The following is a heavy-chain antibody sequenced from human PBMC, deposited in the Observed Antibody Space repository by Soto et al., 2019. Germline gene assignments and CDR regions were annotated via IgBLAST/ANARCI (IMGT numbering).Heavy chain of an antibody. D-gene: IGHD3-10*01. Sequence: PGESLKISCKGSGYSFTSYWIGWVRQMPGKGLEWMGIIYPGDSDTRYSPSFQGQVTISADKSISTAYLQWSSLKASDTAMYYWASLKITMVRGVISSDWFDPWGQGTLVTVSS. V-gene: IGHV5-51*01. CDR1: GYSFTSYW. CDR2: IYPGDSDT. CDR3: ASLKITMVRGVISSDWFDP. J-gene: IGHJ5*02.